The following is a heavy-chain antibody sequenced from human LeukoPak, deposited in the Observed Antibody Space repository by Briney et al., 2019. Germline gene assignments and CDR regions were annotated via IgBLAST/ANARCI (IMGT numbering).Heavy chain of an antibody. CDR3: AREDSGYDNNAFDI. CDR1: GFTFSSYE. Sequence: GGSLRLSCAASGFTFSSYEMNWVRQAPGKGQEWVSYISSSGSIIYYAESVKGRFTISRDNAKNSLYLQMNSLRAEDTAVYYCAREDSGYDNNAFDIWGQGTMVTVSS. CDR2: ISSSGSII. V-gene: IGHV3-48*03. D-gene: IGHD5-12*01. J-gene: IGHJ3*02.